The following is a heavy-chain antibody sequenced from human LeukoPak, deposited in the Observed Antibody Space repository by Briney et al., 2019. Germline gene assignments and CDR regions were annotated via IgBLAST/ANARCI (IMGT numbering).Heavy chain of an antibody. J-gene: IGHJ4*02. CDR3: AKDGSTMIVVVIRLDY. Sequence: PGGSLRLSCAASGFTFSSYAMSWVRQAPGKGLEWVSAISGSGGNTYYADSVKGRFTISRDNSKNTLYLQMNSLRAEDTAVYYCAKDGSTMIVVVIRLDYWGQGTLVTVSS. D-gene: IGHD3-22*01. CDR2: ISGSGGNT. V-gene: IGHV3-23*01. CDR1: GFTFSSYA.